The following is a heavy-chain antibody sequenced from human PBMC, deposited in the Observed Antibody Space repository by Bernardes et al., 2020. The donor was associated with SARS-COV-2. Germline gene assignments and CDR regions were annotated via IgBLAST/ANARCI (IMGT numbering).Heavy chain of an antibody. D-gene: IGHD1-26*01. Sequence: SETLSLTCSVSGDSVSRSFWSWIRQPPGKGLEWIAYIYNIGNTNSNPSLRTRVTISVDTSKNQISLKLNSVTAADTAVYYCARLRSRDSAFDIWGQGTMVTVSS. CDR3: ARLRSRDSAFDI. V-gene: IGHV4-4*09. J-gene: IGHJ3*02. CDR2: IYNIGNT. CDR1: GDSVSRSF.